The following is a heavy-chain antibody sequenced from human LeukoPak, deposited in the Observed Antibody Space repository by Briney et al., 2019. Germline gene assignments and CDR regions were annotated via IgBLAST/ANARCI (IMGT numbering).Heavy chain of an antibody. V-gene: IGHV3-21*01. J-gene: IGHJ4*02. CDR1: EFTFSSYG. Sequence: GGSLRLSCAASEFTFSSYGMNWVRQAPGKGLEWVSSISSSLNYIYYADSVRGRFTISRDNAKNSLYLQMNSLRAEDTAVYYCAGGPSLYYFDYWGQGTLVTVSS. D-gene: IGHD3-16*01. CDR3: AGGPSLYYFDY. CDR2: ISSSLNYI.